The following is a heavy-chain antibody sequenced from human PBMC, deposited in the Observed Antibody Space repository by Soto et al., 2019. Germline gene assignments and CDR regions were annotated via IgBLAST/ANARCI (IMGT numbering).Heavy chain of an antibody. V-gene: IGHV1-18*04. CDR2: ISAYNGNT. J-gene: IGHJ6*02. Sequence: GASVKVSCKASGYTFTSYGISWVRQAPGQGLEWMGWISAYNGNTNYAQKLQGRVTMTTDTSTSTAYMELRSLRSDDTAVYYCARAKVPAAIKEFYYYGMDVWGQGTTVTVSS. CDR1: GYTFTSYG. CDR3: ARAKVPAAIKEFYYYGMDV. D-gene: IGHD2-2*02.